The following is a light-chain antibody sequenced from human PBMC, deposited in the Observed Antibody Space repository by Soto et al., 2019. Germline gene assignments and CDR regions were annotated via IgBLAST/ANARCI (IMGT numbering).Light chain of an antibody. CDR3: MQALQLRT. J-gene: IGKJ1*01. V-gene: IGKV2-28*01. CDR2: LGS. CDR1: QSLLYSNGYNY. Sequence: DIVMTQSPLSLPVTPGEPASISCRSSQSLLYSNGYNYLDWYLQKPGQSPQLLIYLGSNRASGVPDRFSGSGSGTDFTLKISRVEAEDVGVYCCMQALQLRTFGQGTKVEIK.